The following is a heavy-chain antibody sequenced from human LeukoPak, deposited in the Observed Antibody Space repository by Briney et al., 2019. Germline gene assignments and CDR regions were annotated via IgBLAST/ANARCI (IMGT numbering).Heavy chain of an antibody. V-gene: IGHV4-59*01. J-gene: IGHJ4*02. Sequence: PSETLSLTCTVSGGSISSYYWSWIRQPPGKGLEWIGYIYSSGSTNYNPSLKSRVTISVDTSKNQFSLKLSSVTAADTAVYYCARRPTVTTFFDYWGQGTLVTVSS. CDR2: IYSSGST. CDR1: GGSISSYY. D-gene: IGHD4-17*01. CDR3: ARRPTVTTFFDY.